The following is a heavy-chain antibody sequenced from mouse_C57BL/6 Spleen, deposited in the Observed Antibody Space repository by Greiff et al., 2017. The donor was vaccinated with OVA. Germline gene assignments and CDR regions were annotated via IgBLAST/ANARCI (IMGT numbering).Heavy chain of an antibody. CDR3: ALYGSSYLYAMDY. D-gene: IGHD1-1*01. CDR1: GYTFTSYW. CDR2: IYPGSGST. J-gene: IGHJ4*01. Sequence: VQLQQPGAELVKPGASVKMSCKASGYTFTSYWITWVKQRPGQGLEWIGDIYPGSGSTNYNEKFKSKATLTVDTSSSTAYMQLSSLTSEDSAVYYCALYGSSYLYAMDYWGQGTSVTVSS. V-gene: IGHV1-55*01.